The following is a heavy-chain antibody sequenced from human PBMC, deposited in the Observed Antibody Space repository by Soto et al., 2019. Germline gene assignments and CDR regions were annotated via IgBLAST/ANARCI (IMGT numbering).Heavy chain of an antibody. CDR1: GFTFTRYS. V-gene: IGHV3-21*01. J-gene: IGHJ4*02. Sequence: GGSLRLSCAASGFTFTRYSMNWVRQAPGKGLEWVSSISSTTNYIYYADSMKGRFTVSRDNAKNSVYLEMNSLSAEDTALYYCARESEDLTSNFDYWGQITLVTVSS. CDR3: ARESEDLTSNFDY. CDR2: ISSTTNYI.